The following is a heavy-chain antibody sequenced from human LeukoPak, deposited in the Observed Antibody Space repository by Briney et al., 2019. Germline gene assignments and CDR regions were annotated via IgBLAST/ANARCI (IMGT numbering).Heavy chain of an antibody. CDR2: ISVSGNT. CDR1: GFTLSSYA. V-gene: IGHV3-23*01. CDR3: AKDRRRTTVTTFDY. Sequence: PGGSLRLSCAASGFTLSSYAMSWVRQGPGKGLEWVSAISVSGNTYHADSVKGRFTISRDSYKNTLYLQMNSLRAEDAAVYYCAKDRRRTTVTTFDYWGQGTLVTVSS. D-gene: IGHD4-17*01. J-gene: IGHJ4*02.